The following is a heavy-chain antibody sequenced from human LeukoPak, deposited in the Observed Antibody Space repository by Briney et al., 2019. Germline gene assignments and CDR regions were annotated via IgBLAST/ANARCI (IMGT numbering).Heavy chain of an antibody. Sequence: PSETLSLTCTVSGVSISSYYWSWLRQPPGKGLEWIGYIYYSGSTNYNPSLKSRVTISVDTSKNHFSLKLSSVTAADTAVYYCARERPSYYDILTGYYPRSLPYYFDYWGQGTLVTVSS. D-gene: IGHD3-9*01. CDR3: ARERPSYYDILTGYYPRSLPYYFDY. J-gene: IGHJ4*02. CDR1: GVSISSYY. V-gene: IGHV4-59*01. CDR2: IYYSGST.